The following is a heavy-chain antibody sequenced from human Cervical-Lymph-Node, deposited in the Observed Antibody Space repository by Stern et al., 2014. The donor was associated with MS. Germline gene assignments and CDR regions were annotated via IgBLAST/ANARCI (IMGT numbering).Heavy chain of an antibody. Sequence: VQLQESGPGLVKPSETLSLTCTVSGGSISSYYWSWIRQPPGKGLELIGYIYYSGSTNYNPSLKSRVTISVDTSKNQFSLKLSSVTAADTAVYFCARGYSSSWYWFDSWGQGTQVTVSS. CDR3: ARGYSSSWYWFDS. V-gene: IGHV4-59*01. CDR1: GGSISSYY. D-gene: IGHD6-13*01. J-gene: IGHJ5*01. CDR2: IYYSGST.